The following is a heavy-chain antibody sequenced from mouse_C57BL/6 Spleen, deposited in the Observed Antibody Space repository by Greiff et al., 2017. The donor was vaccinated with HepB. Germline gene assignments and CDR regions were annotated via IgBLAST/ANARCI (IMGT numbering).Heavy chain of an antibody. CDR1: GYTFTSYW. CDR3: ARRDYGSDYFDY. D-gene: IGHD1-1*01. V-gene: IGHV1-69*01. Sequence: VQLKQPGAELVMPGASVKLSCKASGYTFTSYWMHWVKQRPGQGLEWIGEIDPSDSYTNYNQKFKGKSTLTVDKSSSTAYMQLSSLTSEDSAVYYCARRDYGSDYFDYWGQGTTLTVSS. J-gene: IGHJ2*01. CDR2: IDPSDSYT.